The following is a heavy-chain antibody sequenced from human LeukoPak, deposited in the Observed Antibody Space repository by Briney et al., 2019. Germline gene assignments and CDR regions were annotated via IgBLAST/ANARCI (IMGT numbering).Heavy chain of an antibody. V-gene: IGHV3-30*18. CDR2: ISHEGSNQ. Sequence: GGSLRLSCTVSGFTFPTYGMQGVRQARGKGLEWGAVISHEGSNQYYADSVKSRFTISRDNSKNTLYLQMNSLRAEDTAVYYCAKDVRGGSYCWDSWGQGTLVTVSS. J-gene: IGHJ4*02. D-gene: IGHD1-26*01. CDR3: AKDVRGGSYCWDS. CDR1: GFTFPTYG.